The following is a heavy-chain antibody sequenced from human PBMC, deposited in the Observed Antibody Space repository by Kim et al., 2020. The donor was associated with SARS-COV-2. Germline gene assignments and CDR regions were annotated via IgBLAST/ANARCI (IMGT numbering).Heavy chain of an antibody. J-gene: IGHJ5*02. Sequence: SETLSLTCSVSGGSFSMYHWSWLRQAPGKVIEWIAYTATGRATAYNPSLESRAKIFIDTSKDLFYLKLASVTAADTAVYYCDRHDFTTNWQVRWGLHPWGQGAGVSDSS. V-gene: IGHV4-4*08. CDR2: TATGRAT. CDR1: GGSFSMYH. CDR3: DRHDFTTNWQVRWGLHP. D-gene: IGHD3-22*01.